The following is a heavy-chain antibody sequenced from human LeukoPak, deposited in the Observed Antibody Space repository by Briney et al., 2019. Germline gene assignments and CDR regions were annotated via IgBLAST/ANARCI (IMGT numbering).Heavy chain of an antibody. CDR2: SHYSGSS. CDR1: GGSISNYY. Sequence: SETLSLACTVSGGSISNYYWSWIRQPPGKGLEWIGYSHYSGSSNYKPSLKSRVTISVDTSKNQFSLKLTPVTAADTAVYYCARRRVILTGNGLYYYYMDVRGKGTTVTVSS. V-gene: IGHV4-59*08. J-gene: IGHJ6*03. D-gene: IGHD3-9*01. CDR3: ARRRVILTGNGLYYYYMDV.